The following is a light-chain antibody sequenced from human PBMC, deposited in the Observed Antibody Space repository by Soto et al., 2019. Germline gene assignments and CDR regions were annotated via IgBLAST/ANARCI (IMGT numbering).Light chain of an antibody. CDR1: QSVSSY. CDR2: DAS. V-gene: IGKV3-20*01. Sequence: EIVMTPSPATLSASPVERATLSSTARQSVSSYLAWYQQKPGQAPRLLIYDASNRATGIPDRFSGSGSGTDFTLTISRLEPEDFAVSYCQQYGSSPWTFGQGTKVDIK. J-gene: IGKJ1*01. CDR3: QQYGSSPWT.